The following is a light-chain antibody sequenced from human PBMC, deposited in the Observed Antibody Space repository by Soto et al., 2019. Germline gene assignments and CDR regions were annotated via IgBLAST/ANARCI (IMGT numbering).Light chain of an antibody. CDR2: DVT. Sequence: QSALTQPPSVSGSPGQSVTISCTGTTSDIGGYKYVSWYQQLPGKAPKLMIFDVTKRPSGVPDRFSGSNSGNTASLTISGLQAEDEAIYYCCSYARTNHDFGTGTKLTVL. CDR3: CSYARTNHD. J-gene: IGLJ1*01. CDR1: TSDIGGYKY. V-gene: IGLV2-11*01.